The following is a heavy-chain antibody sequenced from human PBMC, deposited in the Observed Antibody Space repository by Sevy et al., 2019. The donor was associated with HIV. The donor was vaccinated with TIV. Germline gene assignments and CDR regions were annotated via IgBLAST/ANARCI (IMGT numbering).Heavy chain of an antibody. V-gene: IGHV4-30-4*01. Sequence: SETLSLTCTVSGGSISSGDYNWNWIRQPSGKGLEWIGYIYYSGLTYYNPSLKSRITLSVDTSENQFSLTLSSVTAADTAVYYCARSYSDYSNALAFDYWGQGTLVTVSS. CDR3: ARSYSDYSNALAFDY. CDR2: IYYSGLT. J-gene: IGHJ4*02. D-gene: IGHD4-4*01. CDR1: GGSISSGDYN.